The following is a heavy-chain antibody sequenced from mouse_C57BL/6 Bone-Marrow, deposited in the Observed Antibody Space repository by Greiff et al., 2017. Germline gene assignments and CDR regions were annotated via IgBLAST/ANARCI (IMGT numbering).Heavy chain of an antibody. CDR1: GFTFSDYG. J-gene: IGHJ4*01. CDR2: ISNLAYSI. D-gene: IGHD2-10*01. Sequence: DVMLVESGGGLVQPGGSLKLSCAASGFTFSDYGMAWVRQAPRKGPEWVAFISNLAYSIYYADTVTGRFTISRENAKNTLYLEMSSLRSEDTAMYYCARHPLLLGAMDYWGQGTSVTVSS. V-gene: IGHV5-15*01. CDR3: ARHPLLLGAMDY.